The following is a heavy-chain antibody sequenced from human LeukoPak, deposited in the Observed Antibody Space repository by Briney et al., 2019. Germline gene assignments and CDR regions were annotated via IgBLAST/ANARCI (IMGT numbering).Heavy chain of an antibody. D-gene: IGHD6-13*01. CDR2: IKQDGSEK. CDR1: GFTFSSYW. Sequence: PGGSLKLSCAASGFTFSSYWMSWVRQAPGKGLEWVANIKQDGSEKYYVDSVKGRFTISRDNAKNSLYLQMNSLRAEDTAVYYCARDQVAAAGTFDYWGQGTLVTVSS. J-gene: IGHJ4*02. V-gene: IGHV3-7*01. CDR3: ARDQVAAAGTFDY.